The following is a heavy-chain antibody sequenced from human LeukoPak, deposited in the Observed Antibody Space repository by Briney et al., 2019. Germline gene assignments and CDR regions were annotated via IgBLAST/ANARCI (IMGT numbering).Heavy chain of an antibody. CDR2: IKDDETEE. V-gene: IGHV3-7*01. J-gene: IGHJ4*02. CDR3: ARFKLDYFDRSRYYYLSFDC. Sequence: GGSLRLSCAASGFTFSSHWMSWVRQAPGKGLEWVASIKDDETEEYYVDSVKGRFTISRDNAKNSMYLQMNSLRDEDSAVYYCARFKLDYFDRSRYYYLSFDCWGQGTLVTVSS. D-gene: IGHD3-22*01. CDR1: GFTFSSHW.